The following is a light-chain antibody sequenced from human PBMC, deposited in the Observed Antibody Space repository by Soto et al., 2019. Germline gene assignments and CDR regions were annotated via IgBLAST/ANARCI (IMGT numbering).Light chain of an antibody. J-gene: IGKJ4*02. V-gene: IGKV1-17*01. CDR1: QFIRDD. Sequence: DIQMTQSPSSLSASAGDRVTITCRASQFIRDDVGWYQQKPGKAPKRLIYSAYSMQSGVPSRFSGSGSGTEFTLTLSSLQSEDFETYYCLQQNHYPRPFGGGTKLEIK. CDR2: SAY. CDR3: LQQNHYPRP.